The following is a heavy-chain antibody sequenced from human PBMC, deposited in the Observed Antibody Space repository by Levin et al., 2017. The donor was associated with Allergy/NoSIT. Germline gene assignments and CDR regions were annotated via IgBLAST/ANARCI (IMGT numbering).Heavy chain of an antibody. CDR2: IYYSGST. D-gene: IGHD3-10*01. V-gene: IGHV4-39*01. CDR1: GGSISSSTYY. J-gene: IGHJ4*02. Sequence: PSETLSLTCTVSGGSISSSTYYWGWIRQPPGKGLEWIGNIYYSGSTYYNPSLKSRVTIPVDTSKNQFSLKLNSVTAADTAVYYCASLAYAYGSGDYWGQGTLVTVSS. CDR3: ASLAYAYGSGDY.